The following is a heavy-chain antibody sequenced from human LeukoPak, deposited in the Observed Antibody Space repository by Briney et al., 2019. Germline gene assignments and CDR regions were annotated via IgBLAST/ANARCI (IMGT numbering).Heavy chain of an antibody. D-gene: IGHD6-13*01. CDR2: ITPIIDSV. V-gene: IGHV1-69*08. CDR3: ARVNLRGSKYNWFDP. Sequence: ASVKVSCKTSGGTLRSHIFSWVRQAPGQGLEWMGSITPIIDSVKYGQRLEGRVTITTDKYTGTVYMELHSLRTEDTAIYYCARVNLRGSKYNWFDPWGQGTLVTVSS. CDR1: GGTLRSHI. J-gene: IGHJ5*02.